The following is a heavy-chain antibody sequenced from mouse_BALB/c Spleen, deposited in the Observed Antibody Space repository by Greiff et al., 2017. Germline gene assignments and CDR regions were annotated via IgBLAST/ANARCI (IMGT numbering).Heavy chain of an antibody. V-gene: IGHV1S135*01. CDR2: IDPYNGGT. Sequence: EVQLQQSGPELGKPGASVKISCKASGYSFTGYNMYWVKQSHRKSLEWIGYIDPYNGGTSYNQKSKGKATLTVDKSSSTAYMHLNSLTSEDSAIYYCARGGFYGNYGYAMDYWCQGTSVTVSS. D-gene: IGHD2-1*01. CDR1: GYSFTGYN. J-gene: IGHJ4*01. CDR3: ARGGFYGNYGYAMDY.